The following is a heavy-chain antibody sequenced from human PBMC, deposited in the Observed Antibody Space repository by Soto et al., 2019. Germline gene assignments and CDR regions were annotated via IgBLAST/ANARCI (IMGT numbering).Heavy chain of an antibody. D-gene: IGHD5-18*01. CDR1: GGSFSGYY. CDR2: INHSGST. CDR3: ARGSPFKRVDTAMTAYLYLGMDV. V-gene: IGHV4-34*01. J-gene: IGHJ6*02. Sequence: SETLSLTCAVYGGSFSGYYWSWIRQPPGKGLEWIGEINHSGSTNYNPSLKSRVTISVDTSKNQFSLKLSSVTAADTAVYYCARGSPFKRVDTAMTAYLYLGMDVWGQGTNVTV.